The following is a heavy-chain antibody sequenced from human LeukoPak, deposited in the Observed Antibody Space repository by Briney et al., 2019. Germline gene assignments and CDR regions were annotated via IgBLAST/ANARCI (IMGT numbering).Heavy chain of an antibody. CDR2: INAGNGNT. J-gene: IGHJ4*02. CDR1: GYTFTSYA. D-gene: IGHD3-10*01. Sequence: ASVKVSCKASGYTFTSYAMHWVRQAPGQRLEWMGWINAGNGNTKYSQKFQGRVTITRDTSASTAYMELSSLRSEDTAVYYCARDLYRITMVRRVILPGNYWGQGTLVTVSS. CDR3: ARDLYRITMVRRVILPGNY. V-gene: IGHV1-3*01.